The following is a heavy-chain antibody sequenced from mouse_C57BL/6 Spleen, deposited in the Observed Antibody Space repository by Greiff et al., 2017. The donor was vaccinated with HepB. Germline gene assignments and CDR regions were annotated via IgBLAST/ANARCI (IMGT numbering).Heavy chain of an antibody. J-gene: IGHJ4*01. CDR1: GYTFTDYE. Sequence: LQESGAELVRPGASVTLSCKASGYTFTDYEMHWVKQTPVHGLEWIGAIDPETGGTAYNQKFKGKAILTADKSSSTAYMELRSLTSEDSAVYYCTRWNYDYDGYYAMDYWGQGTSVTVSS. CDR3: TRWNYDYDGYYAMDY. CDR2: IDPETGGT. D-gene: IGHD2-4*01. V-gene: IGHV1-15*01.